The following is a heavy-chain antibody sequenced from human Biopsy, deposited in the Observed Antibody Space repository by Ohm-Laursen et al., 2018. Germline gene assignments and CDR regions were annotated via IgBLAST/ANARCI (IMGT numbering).Heavy chain of an antibody. CDR1: GDSISSYY. V-gene: IGHV4-59*01. CDR3: ARDRGYYSDRTVPGYFDL. Sequence: SDTLSLTCTVSGDSISSYYWSWIRQPPGKGLQWIGYVYYTGSTDYNPSLQSRVTISVDTSKNHFSLRLLSVTPADTAIYYCARDRGYYSDRTVPGYFDLWGRGTLVTVSS. D-gene: IGHD3-22*01. J-gene: IGHJ2*01. CDR2: VYYTGST.